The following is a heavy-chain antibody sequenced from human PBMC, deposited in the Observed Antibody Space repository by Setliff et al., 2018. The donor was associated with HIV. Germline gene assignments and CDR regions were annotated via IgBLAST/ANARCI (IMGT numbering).Heavy chain of an antibody. CDR2: IHHSGTA. J-gene: IGHJ4*02. CDR3: ARHFGSGSYGYFDY. D-gene: IGHD3-10*01. CDR1: GGSITRTPYY. V-gene: IGHV4-39*01. Sequence: PSETLSLTCTVSGGSITRTPYYWGWIRQPPGKGLEWIGSIHHSGTAYDNPSLKSRVTISVDPCKNQILLRLSSVTAADTAVYYCARHFGSGSYGYFDYWGRGTQVTVSS.